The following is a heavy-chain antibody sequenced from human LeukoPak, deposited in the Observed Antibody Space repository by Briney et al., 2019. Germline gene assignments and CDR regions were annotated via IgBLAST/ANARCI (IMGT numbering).Heavy chain of an antibody. J-gene: IGHJ4*02. Sequence: GGSLILPCGTGGFTFTSFNINWGGPATVPWLDWVSSISGSNSYIYYADSVKGRFTISRDNTKNSLYLQMNSLKAEDTAVYYCAREVRGVIEFDYWGQGTLVTVSS. CDR1: GFTFTSFN. CDR2: ISGSNSYI. D-gene: IGHD3-10*01. CDR3: AREVRGVIEFDY. V-gene: IGHV3-21*01.